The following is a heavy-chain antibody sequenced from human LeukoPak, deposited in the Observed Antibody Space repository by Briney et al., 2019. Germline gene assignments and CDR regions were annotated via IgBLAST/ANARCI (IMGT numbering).Heavy chain of an antibody. CDR2: ISAYNGNT. CDR3: ASSLGYDFWSGYSVYYFDY. CDR1: GYTFTSYG. J-gene: IGHJ4*02. V-gene: IGHV1-18*01. D-gene: IGHD3-3*01. Sequence: GASVKVSCKASGYTFTSYGISWVRQAPGQGLEWMGWISAYNGNTNYAQKLQGRVTMTTDTSTSAAYMELRSLRSDDTAVYYCASSLGYDFWSGYSVYYFDYWGQGTLVTVSS.